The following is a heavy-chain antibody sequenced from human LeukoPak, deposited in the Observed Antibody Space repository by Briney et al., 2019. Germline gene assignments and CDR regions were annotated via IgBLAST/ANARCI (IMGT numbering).Heavy chain of an antibody. V-gene: IGHV3-48*01. D-gene: IGHD2-15*01. CDR3: ARDHNSYCSGYGCSYGMNV. CDR2: IDDSGSNI. J-gene: IGHJ6*02. CDR1: GFAFNSHS. Sequence: PGGSLRLSCAASGFAFNSHSMNWVRQAPGKGLEWVSYIDDSGSNIYYADSVKGRFTISRDNAKNSLYLQMNSLRGEDAAMYNCARDHNSYCSGYGCSYGMNVWGQGTTVIVSS.